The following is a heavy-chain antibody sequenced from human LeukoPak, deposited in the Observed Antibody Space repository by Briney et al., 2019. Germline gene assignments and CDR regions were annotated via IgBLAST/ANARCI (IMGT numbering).Heavy chain of an antibody. CDR3: ARGGISGWSFFDS. CDR1: GFTFSSYE. CDR2: ISSSGSTI. Sequence: GGSLRLSCAASGFTFSSYEMNWVRQAPGKGLEWVSYISSSGSTIYYADYVKGRFTISRDNAKNSLFLQMNSLGAEDTAVYYCARGGISGWSFFDSWGQGTLVTVSS. J-gene: IGHJ4*02. D-gene: IGHD6-19*01. V-gene: IGHV3-48*03.